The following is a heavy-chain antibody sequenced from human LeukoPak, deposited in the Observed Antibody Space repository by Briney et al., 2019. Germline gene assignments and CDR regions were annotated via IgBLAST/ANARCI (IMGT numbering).Heavy chain of an antibody. CDR1: GYTFTSYG. Sequence: ASVKVSCKASGYTFTSYGISWVRQAPGQGLEWMGWISAYNGNTSYAQKLQGRVTMTTDTSTSTAYMELRSLRSDDTAVYYCARGGPWEMATIPPIDYWGQGTLVTVSS. CDR3: ARGGPWEMATIPPIDY. CDR2: ISAYNGNT. D-gene: IGHD5-24*01. J-gene: IGHJ4*02. V-gene: IGHV1-18*01.